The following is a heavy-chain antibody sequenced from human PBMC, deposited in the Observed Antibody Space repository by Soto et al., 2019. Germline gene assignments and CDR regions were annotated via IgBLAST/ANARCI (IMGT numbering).Heavy chain of an antibody. J-gene: IGHJ6*02. D-gene: IGHD2-2*01. CDR1: GGTFSSYA. CDR2: IIPISGTA. CDR3: ARSQGSSTSLEIYYYYYYGMAV. V-gene: IGHV1-69*01. Sequence: QVQLVQSGAEVKKPGSSVKVSCKASGGTFSSYAISWVRQAPGQGLEWMGGIIPISGTANYAQKFQCRVTITADESTSTAYMELSSLRSEDSAVYYCARSQGSSTSLEIYYYYYYGMAVWGQGTTVTVSS.